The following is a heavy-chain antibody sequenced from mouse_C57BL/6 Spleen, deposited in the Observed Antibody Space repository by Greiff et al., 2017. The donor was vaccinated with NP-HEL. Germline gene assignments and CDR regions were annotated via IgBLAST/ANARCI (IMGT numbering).Heavy chain of an antibody. D-gene: IGHD2-2*01. Sequence: QVQLQQSGAELVRPGTSVKVSCKASGYAFTNYLIEWVKQRPGQGLEWIGVINPGSGGTNYNEKFKGKATLTADKSSSTAYMQLSSLTSEDSAVYFCARGGYGYDPFYYAMDYWGQGTSVTVSS. V-gene: IGHV1-54*01. CDR3: ARGGYGYDPFYYAMDY. J-gene: IGHJ4*01. CDR2: INPGSGGT. CDR1: GYAFTNYL.